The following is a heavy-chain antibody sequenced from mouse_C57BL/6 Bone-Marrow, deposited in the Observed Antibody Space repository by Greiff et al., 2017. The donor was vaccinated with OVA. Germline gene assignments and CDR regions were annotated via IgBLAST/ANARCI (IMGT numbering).Heavy chain of an antibody. J-gene: IGHJ4*01. Sequence: DVKLVESGGGLVQSGRSLRLSCAPSGFTFSDFYMEWVRQAPGKGLEWIAASRNKANDYTTEYSASVKGRFIVSRDTSQSILYLQMNALRAEDTAIYYCARDATAMDYWGQGTSVTVSS. CDR1: GFTFSDFY. V-gene: IGHV7-1*01. CDR3: ARDATAMDY. CDR2: SRNKANDYTT.